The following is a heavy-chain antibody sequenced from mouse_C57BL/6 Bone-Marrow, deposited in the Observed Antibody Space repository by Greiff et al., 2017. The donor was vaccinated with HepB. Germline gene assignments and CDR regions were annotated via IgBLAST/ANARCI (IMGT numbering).Heavy chain of an antibody. CDR3: ARGRAYYGNSYFDY. J-gene: IGHJ2*01. CDR1: GYTFTSYW. D-gene: IGHD2-10*01. V-gene: IGHV1-55*01. Sequence: QVQLQQPGAELVKPGASVKMSCKASGYTFTSYWITWVKQRPGQGLEWIGDIYPGSGSTNYNEKFKSKATLTVDTSSSTAYMQLSSLTSEDSAVYYCARGRAYYGNSYFDYWGQGTTLTVSS. CDR2: IYPGSGST.